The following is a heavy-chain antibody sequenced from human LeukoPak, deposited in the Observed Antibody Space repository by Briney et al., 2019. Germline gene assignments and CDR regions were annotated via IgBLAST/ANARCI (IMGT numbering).Heavy chain of an antibody. D-gene: IGHD3-3*01. J-gene: IGHJ4*02. CDR3: ARDLGYYDFWSPRGGFDY. V-gene: IGHV3-21*01. CDR1: GFTFSSYS. Sequence: GGSLLLSCAASGFTFSSYSMNWVRQAPGKGLEWVSSISSSSSYIYYADSVKGRFTISRDNAKNSLYLQMNSLRAEDTAVYYCARDLGYYDFWSPRGGFDYWGQGTLVTVSS. CDR2: ISSSSSYI.